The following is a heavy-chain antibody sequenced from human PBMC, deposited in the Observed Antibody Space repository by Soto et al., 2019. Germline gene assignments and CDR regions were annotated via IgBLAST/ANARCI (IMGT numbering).Heavy chain of an antibody. V-gene: IGHV4-31*03. J-gene: IGHJ2*01. CDR2: IHESGSM. CDR1: GGSISSGGYY. D-gene: IGHD3-9*01. Sequence: QVQLQESGPGLVKPSQTLSLTCTVSGGSISSGGYYWSWIRQHPGKGLEWIGYIHESGSMYYKASLKSRVTISIDTSKNQFSPKLTSVTAADTAVYYCARGTDTWFFDLWGRGTLVTVSS. CDR3: ARGTDTWFFDL.